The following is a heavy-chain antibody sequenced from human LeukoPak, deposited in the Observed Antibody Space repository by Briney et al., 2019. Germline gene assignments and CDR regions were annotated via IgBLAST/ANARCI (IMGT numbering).Heavy chain of an antibody. J-gene: IGHJ4*02. Sequence: GGSLRLSCAAYGFSLSGYWMSWVRQAPGKVLERVARLHADGNEKYFVHSVKGRFTVSRDNAKNSLYLQMNSLRVEDTAVYYCARGGYSFDYLGQGTLVTVSS. CDR2: LHADGNEK. CDR3: ARGGYSFDY. CDR1: GFSLSGYW. V-gene: IGHV3-7*01. D-gene: IGHD5-12*01.